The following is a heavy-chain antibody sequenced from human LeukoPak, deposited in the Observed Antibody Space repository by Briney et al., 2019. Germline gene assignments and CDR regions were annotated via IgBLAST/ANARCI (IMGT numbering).Heavy chain of an antibody. Sequence: GASVKVSCTASGGTFSSYAISWVRQAPGQGLEWMGGIIPIFGTANYAQKFQGRVTITADESTSTAYMELSSLRSEDTAVYYCARDGDSGSYRYWYFDLWGRGTLVTVSS. V-gene: IGHV1-69*01. CDR3: ARDGDSGSYRYWYFDL. CDR1: GGTFSSYA. J-gene: IGHJ2*01. D-gene: IGHD1-26*01. CDR2: IIPIFGTA.